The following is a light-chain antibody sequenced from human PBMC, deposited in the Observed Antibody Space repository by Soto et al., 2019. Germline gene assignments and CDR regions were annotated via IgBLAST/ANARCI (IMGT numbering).Light chain of an antibody. CDR3: HQYNSWPPGT. V-gene: IGKV3-15*01. J-gene: IGKJ2*01. CDR2: GAS. CDR1: QSVRSN. Sequence: EIVMTQSPATLSLVPGERATLSCRASQSVRSNLAWYKQKPGQAPRLIIYGASRRATGIPARFSGSGSGTEFTLTISSLQSEDFALYYCHQYNSWPPGTFGQGTKVDI.